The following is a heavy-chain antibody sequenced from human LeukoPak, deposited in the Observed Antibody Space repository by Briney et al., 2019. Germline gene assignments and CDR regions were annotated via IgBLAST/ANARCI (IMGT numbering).Heavy chain of an antibody. V-gene: IGHV3-7*01. Sequence: GGSLRLSCAASGFTFSSYSMNWVRQAPGMGLEWVANIKQDGSEKYYVDSVKGRFTISRDNAKNSLYLQMNSLRAEDTAVYYCAREGYSSSSLDAFDIWGQGTMVTVSS. CDR3: AREGYSSSSLDAFDI. CDR1: GFTFSSYS. D-gene: IGHD6-6*01. J-gene: IGHJ3*02. CDR2: IKQDGSEK.